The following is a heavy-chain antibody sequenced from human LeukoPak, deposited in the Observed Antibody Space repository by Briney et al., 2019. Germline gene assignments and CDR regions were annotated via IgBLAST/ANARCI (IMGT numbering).Heavy chain of an antibody. CDR1: GGSISSGSYY. CDR3: ARDSPYYYDSSGYYGVDYYYYYMDV. V-gene: IGHV4-61*02. D-gene: IGHD3-22*01. Sequence: SETLSLTCTVSGGSISSGSYYGSWIRQPAGKGLEWIGRIYTSGSTNYNPSLKSRVTISVDTSKNHFSLKLSSVTAADTAVYYCARDSPYYYDSSGYYGVDYYYYYMDVWGKGTTVTISS. CDR2: IYTSGST. J-gene: IGHJ6*03.